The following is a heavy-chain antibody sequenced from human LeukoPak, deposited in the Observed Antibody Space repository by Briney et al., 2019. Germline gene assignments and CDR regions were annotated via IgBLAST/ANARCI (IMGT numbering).Heavy chain of an antibody. D-gene: IGHD3-10*01. V-gene: IGHV3-23*01. Sequence: GGSLRLSCAASGFTFSSYGMSWVRQAPGKGLEWVSAISGSGGSTYYADSVKGRFTISRDKSKNTLYLQMNSLRAEDTAVYYCAKDRGLWFGEYWGQGTLVTVSS. CDR2: ISGSGGST. CDR1: GFTFSSYG. J-gene: IGHJ4*02. CDR3: AKDRGLWFGEY.